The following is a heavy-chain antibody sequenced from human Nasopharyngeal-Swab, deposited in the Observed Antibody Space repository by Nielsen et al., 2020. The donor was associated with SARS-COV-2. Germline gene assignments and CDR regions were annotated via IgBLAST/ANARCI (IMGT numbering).Heavy chain of an antibody. D-gene: IGHD3-22*01. V-gene: IGHV3-13*01. Sequence: GESLKISCAASGFSFDDYGMTWVRQATGKGLEWVSAIGTAGDTYYPGSVKGRFTISRENAKNSLYLQMNSLRAGDTAVYYCARGLHYYDSSGYYYYFDYWGQGTLVTVSS. J-gene: IGHJ4*02. CDR1: GFSFDDYG. CDR3: ARGLHYYDSSGYYYYFDY. CDR2: IGTAGDT.